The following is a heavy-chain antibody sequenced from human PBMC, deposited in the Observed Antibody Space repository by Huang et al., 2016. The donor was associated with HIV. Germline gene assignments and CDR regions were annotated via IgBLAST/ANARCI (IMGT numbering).Heavy chain of an antibody. D-gene: IGHD6-19*01. Sequence: QVQLVESGGGVVQPGRSLRLSCAASGFLFSNYGMHWVRQALGKGLEWVGLISYDGSNKYYTDSVKGRFSISRDNSKNTLYLQMNSLGAEDTAVYYCALKGDSSGWEYFRHWGQGTLVTVSS. CDR1: GFLFSNYG. J-gene: IGHJ1*01. V-gene: IGHV3-30*03. CDR2: ISYDGSNK. CDR3: ALKGDSSGWEYFRH.